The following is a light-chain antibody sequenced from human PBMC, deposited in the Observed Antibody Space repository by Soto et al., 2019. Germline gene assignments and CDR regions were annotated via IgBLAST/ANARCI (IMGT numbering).Light chain of an antibody. CDR3: QQYNSYSEFT. CDR2: DAS. Sequence: DIQMTQSPSTLSASVGDRVTITCRASQSISSWLAWYQQKPGKAPKLLIYDASSLESGVPSRFSGSGSWTEFTLTISSLQPDDFATYYCQQYNSYSEFTFGPGTKVDIK. V-gene: IGKV1-5*01. CDR1: QSISSW. J-gene: IGKJ3*01.